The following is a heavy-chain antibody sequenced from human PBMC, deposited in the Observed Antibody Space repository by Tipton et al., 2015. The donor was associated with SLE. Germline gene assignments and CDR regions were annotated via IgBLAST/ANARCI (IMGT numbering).Heavy chain of an antibody. CDR3: ARHGHYWFFDL. J-gene: IGHJ2*01. CDR2: ISTSGSTT. CDR1: GFAFKDHY. Sequence: SLRLSCAGYGFAFKDHYMSWIRQAPGKGLEWLSYISTSGSTTNYADSKKGRFTISRDNDKKSLYLQIDKLGADDTDVYYCARHGHYWFFDLWGRGTLVTGSS. V-gene: IGHV3-11*04.